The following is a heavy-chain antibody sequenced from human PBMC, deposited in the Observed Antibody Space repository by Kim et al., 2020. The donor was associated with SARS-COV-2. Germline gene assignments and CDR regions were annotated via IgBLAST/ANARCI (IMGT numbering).Heavy chain of an antibody. CDR3: ARGGERGGDGAFDI. CDR1: GYTFTSYA. J-gene: IGHJ3*02. CDR2: INAGNGNT. D-gene: IGHD1-26*01. V-gene: IGHV1-3*01. Sequence: ASVKVSCKASGYTFTSYAMHWVRQAPGQRLDWMGWINAGNGNTKYSQKFQGRVTITRDTSASTAYMELSSLRSEDTAVYYCARGGERGGDGAFDIWGQGTMVTVSS.